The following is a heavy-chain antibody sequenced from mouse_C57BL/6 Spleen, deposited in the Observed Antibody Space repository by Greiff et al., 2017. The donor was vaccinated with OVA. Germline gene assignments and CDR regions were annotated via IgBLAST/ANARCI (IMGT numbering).Heavy chain of an antibody. Sequence: VQLQQPGAELVRPGSSVKLFCKASGYTFTSYWMHWVKQRPIQGLEWIGNIDPSDSETHYNQKFKDKATLTVDKSSSTAYMQLSSLTSEDSAVYYCARGGSSWYFDVWGTGTTVTVSS. CDR1: GYTFTSYW. CDR3: ARGGSSWYFDV. D-gene: IGHD6-1*01. V-gene: IGHV1-52*01. CDR2: IDPSDSET. J-gene: IGHJ1*03.